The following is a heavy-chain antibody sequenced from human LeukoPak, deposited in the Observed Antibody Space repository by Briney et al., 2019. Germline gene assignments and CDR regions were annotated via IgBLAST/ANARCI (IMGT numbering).Heavy chain of an antibody. J-gene: IGHJ4*02. Sequence: SETLSLTCTVSGGSISSYYWSWIRQPPGKGLGWIGYIYYSGSTNYNPSLKSRVTISVDTSKNQFSLKLSSVTAADTAVYYCASFLYGDYHYFDYWGQGTLVTVSS. V-gene: IGHV4-59*01. CDR1: GGSISSYY. CDR3: ASFLYGDYHYFDY. CDR2: IYYSGST. D-gene: IGHD4-17*01.